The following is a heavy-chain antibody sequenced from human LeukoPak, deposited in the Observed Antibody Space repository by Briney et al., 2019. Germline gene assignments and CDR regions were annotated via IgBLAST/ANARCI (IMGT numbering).Heavy chain of an antibody. CDR2: VNPNSGNT. Sequence: ASVKVSCKTSGYTFTSYDLNWVRQATGQGLEWMGWVNPNSGNTGYAQKFQGRVTMTMDPSISTAYVELSSLRSEDTAVYYCARRSDDYDSSAYYHWGQGTLVTVSS. J-gene: IGHJ4*02. CDR1: GYTFTSYD. V-gene: IGHV1-8*01. D-gene: IGHD3-22*01. CDR3: ARRSDDYDSSAYYH.